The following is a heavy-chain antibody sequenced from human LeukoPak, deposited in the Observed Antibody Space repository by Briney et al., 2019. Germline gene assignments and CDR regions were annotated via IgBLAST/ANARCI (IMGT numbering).Heavy chain of an antibody. CDR2: INWNGGST. CDR1: GFTFDDYG. CDR3: AIFRYSQLPTGRVDY. V-gene: IGHV3-20*04. Sequence: PGGSLRLSCAASGFTFDDYGMSWVRQAPGKGLEWVSGINWNGGSTGYADSVKGRFTISRDNAKNSLYLQMNSLRAEDTAVYYCAIFRYSQLPTGRVDYWGQGTLVTVSS. D-gene: IGHD2-2*01. J-gene: IGHJ4*02.